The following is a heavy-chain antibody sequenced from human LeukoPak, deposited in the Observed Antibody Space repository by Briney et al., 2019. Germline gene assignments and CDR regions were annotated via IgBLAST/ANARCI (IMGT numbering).Heavy chain of an antibody. CDR1: GFTFSTYG. CDR3: ARWRWAQSEFDY. J-gene: IGHJ4*02. CDR2: VKRDESET. Sequence: GGPLRLSCAASGFTFSTYGMSWVRRAPGKGLGCWASVKRDESETEYVGSVKGRFSISRDNAKNSLFLLMNSLRAEDTAIYYCARWRWAQSEFDYWGQGVLVTVSS. V-gene: IGHV3-7*01. D-gene: IGHD5-24*01.